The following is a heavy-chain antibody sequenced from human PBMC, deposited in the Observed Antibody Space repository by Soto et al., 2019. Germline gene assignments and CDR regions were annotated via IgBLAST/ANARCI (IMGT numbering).Heavy chain of an antibody. V-gene: IGHV1-18*01. J-gene: IGHJ3*01. CDR2: IIAISGTT. CDR3: ATTVPAAALYTPYQAFDF. D-gene: IGHD2-2*01. CDR1: GYTFTSYG. Sequence: ASVKVSCKASGYTFTSYGISWVRQAPGQGLEWMGWIIAISGTTNYAQKLQGRVTITADASTSTAYMELRSLRSEDTAVYYCATTVPAAALYTPYQAFDFWGQGTMVTVSS.